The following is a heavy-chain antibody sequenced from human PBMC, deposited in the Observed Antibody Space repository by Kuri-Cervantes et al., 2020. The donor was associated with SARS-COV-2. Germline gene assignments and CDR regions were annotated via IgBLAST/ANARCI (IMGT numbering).Heavy chain of an antibody. V-gene: IGHV3-64*01. Sequence: GESLKISCAASGFTFSSYAMHWVRQAPGKGLEYVSAISSNGGSTYYANSVKGRFTISRDNSKNTLYLQMGSLRAEDMAVYYCAREGSGYYYYYYMDVWGKGTTVTVSS. CDR2: ISSNGGST. CDR3: AREGSGYYYYYYMDV. J-gene: IGHJ6*03. CDR1: GFTFSSYA. D-gene: IGHD3-10*01.